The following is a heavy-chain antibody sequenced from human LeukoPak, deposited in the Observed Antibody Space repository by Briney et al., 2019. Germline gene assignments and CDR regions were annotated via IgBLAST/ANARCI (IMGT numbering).Heavy chain of an antibody. V-gene: IGHV4-59*08. D-gene: IGHD5-12*01. Sequence: KPSETLSLTCTVSGGSISSYYWSWIRQPPGKGLEWIGYIYYSGSTNYNPSLKSRVTISVDTSKNQFSLKLSSVTAADTAVYYCARRGYSGYLDYWGQGTLVTVSS. CDR1: GGSISSYY. CDR2: IYYSGST. CDR3: ARRGYSGYLDY. J-gene: IGHJ4*02.